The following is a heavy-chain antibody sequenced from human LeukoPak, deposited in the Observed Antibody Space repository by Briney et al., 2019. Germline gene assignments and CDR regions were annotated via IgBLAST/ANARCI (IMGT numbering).Heavy chain of an antibody. CDR3: AREGIVATLDY. D-gene: IGHD5-12*01. CDR2: IWYDGDNK. CDR1: GFSFSNYG. Sequence: GGSLRLSCAASGFSFSNYGIHWVRQAPGKGLEWVAVIWYDGDNKYYADSVKGRFTISRDMPKNTLYLQMNSLRAEDTAVYYCAREGIVATLDYWGQGTLVTVSS. V-gene: IGHV3-33*01. J-gene: IGHJ4*02.